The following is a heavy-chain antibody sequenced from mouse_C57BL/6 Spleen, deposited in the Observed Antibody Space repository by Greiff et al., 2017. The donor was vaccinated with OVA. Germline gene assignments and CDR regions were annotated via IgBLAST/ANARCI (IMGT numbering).Heavy chain of an antibody. J-gene: IGHJ3*01. V-gene: IGHV1-9*01. D-gene: IGHD1-1*01. CDR3: ARSDYYGSSPAWFAY. CDR2: ILPGSGST. CDR1: GYTFTGYW. Sequence: VKLVESGAELMKPGASVKLSCKATGYTFTGYWIEWVKQRPGHGLEWIGEILPGSGSTKYNEKFKGKAPFTADTSSNTAYRQLSSLTTEDSAIYYGARSDYYGSSPAWFAYWGQGTLVTVSA.